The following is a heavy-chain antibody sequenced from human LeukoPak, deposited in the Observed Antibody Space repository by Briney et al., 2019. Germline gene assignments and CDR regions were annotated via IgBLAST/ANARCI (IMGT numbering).Heavy chain of an antibody. Sequence: PSETLSLTCTVSGGSISSYNWSWIRQPPGKGLEWIGYIYYSGSTYYNPSLKSRVTISVDRSKNQFSLKLSSVTAADTAVYYCATERAYGDSAYSNWFDPWGQGTLVTVSS. CDR1: GGSISSYN. CDR3: ATERAYGDSAYSNWFDP. CDR2: IYYSGST. V-gene: IGHV4-59*12. D-gene: IGHD4-17*01. J-gene: IGHJ5*02.